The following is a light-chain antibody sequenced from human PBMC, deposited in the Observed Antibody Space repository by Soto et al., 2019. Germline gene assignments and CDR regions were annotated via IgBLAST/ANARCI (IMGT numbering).Light chain of an antibody. CDR1: QYISNY. J-gene: IGKJ4*01. CDR2: DAS. CDR3: QQYDNLPLT. Sequence: DIQMTQSPSSLFASVGDRVTITCQAIQYISNYSNWYQQKPVKAPKLLIYDASNLETGVPSRFSGSGAGKDFTFTISSLQPEVIAKYYCQQYDNLPLTFGGGTKVEIK. V-gene: IGKV1-33*01.